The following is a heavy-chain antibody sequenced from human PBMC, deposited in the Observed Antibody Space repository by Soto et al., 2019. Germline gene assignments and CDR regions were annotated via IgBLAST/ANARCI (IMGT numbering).Heavy chain of an antibody. Sequence: PSETLSLTCAVYGGSFSGYYWSRIRQPPGKGLEWIGEINHSGSTNYNPSLKSRVTISVDTSKNQFSLKLSSVTAADTAVYYCARARRKTYSSGWYSYYYGMDVWGQGTTVTVSS. CDR3: ARARRKTYSSGWYSYYYGMDV. CDR1: GGSFSGYY. J-gene: IGHJ6*02. V-gene: IGHV4-34*01. CDR2: INHSGST. D-gene: IGHD6-19*01.